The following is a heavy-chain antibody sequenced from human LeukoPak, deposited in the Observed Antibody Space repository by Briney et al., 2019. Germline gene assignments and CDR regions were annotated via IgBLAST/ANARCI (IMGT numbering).Heavy chain of an antibody. CDR1: GFTFSSYA. V-gene: IGHV3-23*01. J-gene: IGHJ4*02. CDR2: ISGSGSST. Sequence: GGSLRLSCAASGFTFSSYAMSWVRQAPGKGLDWVSAISGSGSSTFYADSVKGRFTVSRDNSNNTLYLQMNSLRAEDTAVYYCAKYCSGGNCYSGLYWGQGTLVTVSS. CDR3: AKYCSGGNCYSGLY. D-gene: IGHD2-15*01.